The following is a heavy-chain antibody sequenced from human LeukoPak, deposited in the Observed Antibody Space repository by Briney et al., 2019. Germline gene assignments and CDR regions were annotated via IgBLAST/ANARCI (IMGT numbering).Heavy chain of an antibody. D-gene: IGHD4-17*01. CDR3: ARDRADYGDKYYFDC. Sequence: SETLSLTCTVSGGSISSYYWSWIRQPPGKRLEWIGYIYYSGNTNYNPSLKSRVTISVDTSKNQFSLKLSSVTAADTAVYYCARDRADYGDKYYFDCWGQGTLLTVSS. V-gene: IGHV4-59*01. J-gene: IGHJ4*02. CDR2: IYYSGNT. CDR1: GGSISSYY.